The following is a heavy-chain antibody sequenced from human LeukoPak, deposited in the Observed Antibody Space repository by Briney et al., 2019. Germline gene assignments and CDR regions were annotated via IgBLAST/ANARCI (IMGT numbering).Heavy chain of an antibody. J-gene: IGHJ6*02. CDR2: TWYDGSIK. D-gene: IGHD2-2*01. V-gene: IGHV3-33*01. CDR3: ARGGHCSTTSCSNYGGMDV. CDR1: GFTFSSYG. Sequence: PGGSLRLSCAASGFTFSSYGMHWVRQAPGKGLEWVAATWYDGSIKYYADPVKGRFTISRDNSKNTLYLQMNSLRAEDTAVYFCARGGHCSTTSCSNYGGMDVWGQGTTLTVSS.